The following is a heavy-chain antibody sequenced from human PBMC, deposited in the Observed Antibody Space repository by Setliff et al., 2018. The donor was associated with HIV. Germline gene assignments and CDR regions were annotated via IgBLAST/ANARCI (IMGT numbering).Heavy chain of an antibody. CDR1: GVSINRTDHY. D-gene: IGHD2-21*01. CDR3: ARVPVAGANWFDP. Sequence: SETLSLTCSVSGVSINRTDHYWGWIRQSPGKSREWIGSVSQSGSTYYNPSLKSRITISVDRSKNLFSLKLISVTAADQGVYYCARVPVAGANWFDPWGLGTLVTSPQ. CDR2: VSQSGST. J-gene: IGHJ5*02. V-gene: IGHV4-39*01.